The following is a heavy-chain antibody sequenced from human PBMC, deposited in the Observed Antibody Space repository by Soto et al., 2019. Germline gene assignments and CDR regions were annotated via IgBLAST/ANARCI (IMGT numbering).Heavy chain of an antibody. CDR3: AKDGGYCSSTSCPTYYYYYMDV. J-gene: IGHJ6*03. CDR2: ISYDGSNK. CDR1: GFTFSSYG. V-gene: IGHV3-30*18. Sequence: QVQLVESGGGVVQPGRSLRLSCAASGFTFSSYGLHWVRQAPGKGLEWVAVISYDGSNKFYSDAVRGRFTISRDNPKNTLYREMNLTTPEDTAVYYCAKDGGYCSSTSCPTYYYYYMDVWGKGTTVTVSS. D-gene: IGHD2-2*01.